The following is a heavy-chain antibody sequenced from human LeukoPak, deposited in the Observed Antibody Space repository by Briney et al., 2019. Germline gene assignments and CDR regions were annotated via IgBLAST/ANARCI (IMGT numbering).Heavy chain of an antibody. Sequence: SETLSLTCTVSGGSISSGGYYWSWIRQLPGKGLEWIGYISYTGNTYYNPSLKSRVTISVDTSKNQFYLMLNSVTAADTGVYFCARHISDVYFYENSGYYGFDFWGQGTLVTVSS. CDR2: ISYTGNT. J-gene: IGHJ4*02. CDR3: ARHISDVYFYENSGYYGFDF. D-gene: IGHD3-22*01. V-gene: IGHV4-30-4*08. CDR1: GGSISSGGYY.